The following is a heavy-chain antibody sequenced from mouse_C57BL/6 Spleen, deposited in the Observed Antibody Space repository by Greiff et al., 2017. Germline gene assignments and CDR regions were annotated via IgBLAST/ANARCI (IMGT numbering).Heavy chain of an antibody. D-gene: IGHD1-1*01. Sequence: QVQLKQPGAELVMPGASVKLSCKASGYTFTSYWMHWVKQRPGQGLEWIGEIDPSDSYTNYNQKFKGKSTLTVDKSSSTAYMQLSSLTSEDSAVYYCARRDYGSGYAMDYWGQGTSVTVSS. CDR3: ARRDYGSGYAMDY. J-gene: IGHJ4*01. CDR2: IDPSDSYT. CDR1: GYTFTSYW. V-gene: IGHV1-69*01.